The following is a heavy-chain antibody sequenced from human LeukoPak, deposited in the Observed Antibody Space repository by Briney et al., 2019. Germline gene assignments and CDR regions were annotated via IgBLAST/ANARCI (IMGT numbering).Heavy chain of an antibody. Sequence: PGGSLRLSCAASGFTFSSYSMNWVRQAPGKGLEWVSYISSSSSTIYYADSVKGRFTISRDNAKNSLYLQMNSLRAEDTAVYYCASHSGSYGGVFDYWGQGTLVTVSS. CDR3: ASHSGSYGGVFDY. D-gene: IGHD1-26*01. CDR2: ISSSSSTI. J-gene: IGHJ4*02. V-gene: IGHV3-48*04. CDR1: GFTFSSYS.